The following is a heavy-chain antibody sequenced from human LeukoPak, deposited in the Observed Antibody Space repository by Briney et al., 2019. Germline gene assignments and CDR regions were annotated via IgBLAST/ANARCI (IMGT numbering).Heavy chain of an antibody. Sequence: SETLSLTRAVYGGSFSGYYWSWLRQPPGKGLEWIGEINHSGSTNYNPSLKSRVTISVDTSKNQFSLKLSSVTAADTAVYYCARRRTTIFGVVDDYWGQGTLVTVSS. D-gene: IGHD3-3*01. V-gene: IGHV4-34*01. J-gene: IGHJ4*02. CDR2: INHSGST. CDR3: ARRRTTIFGVVDDY. CDR1: GGSFSGYY.